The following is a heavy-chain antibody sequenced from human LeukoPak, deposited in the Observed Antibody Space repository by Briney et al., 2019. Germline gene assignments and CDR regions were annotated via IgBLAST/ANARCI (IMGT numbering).Heavy chain of an antibody. CDR1: GGSISSSNYY. CDR3: TRSEWAYYYRDV. Sequence: SQTLSLTCTVSGGSISSSNYYWSWIRQPPGKGLEWIGYIYYSGSTYYNPSLKSRVTISGDPSKNQFSLEFSTVTAADTGVVYCTRSEWAYYYRDVWGRGTTVTVSS. J-gene: IGHJ6*03. CDR2: IYYSGST. D-gene: IGHD1-26*01. V-gene: IGHV4-30-4*01.